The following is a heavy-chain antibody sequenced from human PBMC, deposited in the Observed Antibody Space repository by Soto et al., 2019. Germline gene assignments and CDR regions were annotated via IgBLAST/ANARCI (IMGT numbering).Heavy chain of an antibody. Sequence: EVQLVESGGGLVQPGGSLRLSCAASGFTFRTYWLSWVRQVPGKGLEWVANINLDGSEKNYVDSVKGRFTISRDNARNSLYLQMSSLRAEDTALYYCARDVSTSWYSYDYHGMDVWCQGTTVTVSS. CDR1: GFTFRTYW. D-gene: IGHD5-18*01. CDR2: INLDGSEK. CDR3: ARDVSTSWYSYDYHGMDV. V-gene: IGHV3-7*05. J-gene: IGHJ6*02.